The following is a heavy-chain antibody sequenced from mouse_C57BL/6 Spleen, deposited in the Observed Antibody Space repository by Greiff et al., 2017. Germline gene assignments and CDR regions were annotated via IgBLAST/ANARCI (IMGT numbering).Heavy chain of an antibody. Sequence: EVQGVESGGGLVQPGGSMKLSCAASGFTFSDAWMDWVRQSPEKGLEWVAEIRNKANNNATYYAESVKGRFTISRDESKSSVYLQMNRLRAEDTGIYYCTSPYGNCLAWFAYWGQGTLVTVSA. CDR2: IRNKANNNAT. D-gene: IGHD2-10*02. J-gene: IGHJ3*01. CDR3: TSPYGNCLAWFAY. V-gene: IGHV6-6*01. CDR1: GFTFSDAW.